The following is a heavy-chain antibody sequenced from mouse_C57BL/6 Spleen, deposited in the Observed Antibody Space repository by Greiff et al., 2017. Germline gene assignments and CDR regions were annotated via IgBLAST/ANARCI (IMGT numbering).Heavy chain of an antibody. V-gene: IGHV14-1*01. CDR3: TTEFTTVPYWYFDV. CDR2: IDPEDGDT. CDR1: GFNIKDYY. Sequence: VQLKQSGAELVRPGASVKLSCTASGFNIKDYYMHWVKQRPEQGLEWIGRIDPEDGDTEYAPKFQGKATMTADTSSNTAYLQLSSLTSEDTAVYYCTTEFTTVPYWYFDVWGTGTTVTVSS. D-gene: IGHD1-1*01. J-gene: IGHJ1*03.